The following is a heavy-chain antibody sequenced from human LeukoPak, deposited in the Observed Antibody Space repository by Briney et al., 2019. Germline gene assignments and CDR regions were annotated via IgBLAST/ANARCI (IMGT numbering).Heavy chain of an antibody. CDR1: GVSISSGGYS. D-gene: IGHD6-19*01. CDR3: ARAGAAPTFDY. J-gene: IGHJ4*02. CDR2: IYHSGST. V-gene: IGHV4-30-2*01. Sequence: PSQTLSLTCTVSGVSISSGGYSWSWIRQPPGKGLEWIGYIYHSGSTYYNPSLKSRVTISVDRSKNQFSLKLSSVTAADTAVYYCARAGAAPTFDYWGQGTLVTVSS.